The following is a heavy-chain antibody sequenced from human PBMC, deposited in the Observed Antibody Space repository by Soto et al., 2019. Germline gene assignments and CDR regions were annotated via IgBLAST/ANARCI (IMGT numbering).Heavy chain of an antibody. CDR3: ARKGINSGWFLDS. CDR1: GFTFSNYG. V-gene: IGHV3-33*01. CDR2: IWFDGSNE. D-gene: IGHD6-19*01. J-gene: IGHJ4*02. Sequence: QVQLVESGGGVVQPGRSLRLSCAASGFTFSNYGMHWVRQAPGKGLEWVAVIWFDGSNEYYADSVKGRFTISRDNSKNMVDLQMNSLRAEDTAVYYCARKGINSGWFLDSWGQGTQVTVSS.